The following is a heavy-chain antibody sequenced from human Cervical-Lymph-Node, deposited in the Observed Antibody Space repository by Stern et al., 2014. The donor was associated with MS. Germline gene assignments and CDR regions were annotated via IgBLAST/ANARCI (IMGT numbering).Heavy chain of an antibody. J-gene: IGHJ4*02. CDR3: ATVAGRRAPFDH. Sequence: QVQLVQSGAEVKKPGASVKVSCTTSEYTFSTYYVHWVRQTPGQGLEWVGMINPSAGFADYAGRFQGRVTMTRDTSTSTVYMELSSLRLEDTAVFYCATVAGRRAPFDHWGQGTLVTVSS. CDR2: INPSAGFA. D-gene: IGHD6-6*01. V-gene: IGHV1-46*01. CDR1: EYTFSTYY.